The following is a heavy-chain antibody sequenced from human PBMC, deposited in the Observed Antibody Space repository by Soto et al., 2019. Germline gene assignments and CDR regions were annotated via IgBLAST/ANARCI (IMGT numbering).Heavy chain of an antibody. CDR1: GGSLPSNHW. V-gene: IGHV4-4*02. Sequence: SETRSLTCSVSGGSLPSNHWWSCVRQAPGKGLEWIGEIFHRGTSHHNPSLESRVTLSVDKSKNQFSLMLTSVTAADTAVYYCASKYCPSTICYLFDNWGQGALVTV. CDR3: ASKYCPSTICYLFDN. CDR2: IFHRGTS. J-gene: IGHJ4*02. D-gene: IGHD2-15*01.